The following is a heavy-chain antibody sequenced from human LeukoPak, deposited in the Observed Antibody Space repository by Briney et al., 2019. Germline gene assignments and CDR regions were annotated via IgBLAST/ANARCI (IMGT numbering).Heavy chain of an antibody. CDR1: GYTFTGYY. J-gene: IGHJ4*02. Sequence: ASVKVSCKASGYTFTGYYMHWVRQAPGQGLEWMGWINPNSGGTNYAQKFQGRVTMTRDTSISTAYMELSRLRSDDTAVYYCARDSIVGATLDYWGQGTLVTVSS. V-gene: IGHV1-2*02. D-gene: IGHD1-26*01. CDR3: ARDSIVGATLDY. CDR2: INPNSGGT.